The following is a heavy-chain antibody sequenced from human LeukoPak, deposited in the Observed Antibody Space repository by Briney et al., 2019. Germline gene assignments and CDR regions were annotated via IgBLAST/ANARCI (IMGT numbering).Heavy chain of an antibody. CDR1: AGSISSYY. V-gene: IGHV4-59*01. J-gene: IGHJ4*02. Sequence: SENLSLNGTVSAGSISSYYCSCLRQPPGHGLEWIGYIYYSGSTNYNPSLKSRVTISVDTSKNQFSLKLSSVTAADTAVYYCARDSSGWYNAWGQGTLVTVSS. D-gene: IGHD6-19*01. CDR3: ARDSSGWYNA. CDR2: IYYSGST.